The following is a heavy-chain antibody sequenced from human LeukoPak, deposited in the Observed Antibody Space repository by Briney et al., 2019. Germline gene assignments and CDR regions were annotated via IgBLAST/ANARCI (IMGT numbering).Heavy chain of an antibody. CDR1: GFTFSSYS. Sequence: GGSLRLSCAASGFTFSSYSMNWVRQAPGKGLEWVSSISGSSGYIYYADSVKGRFTISRDNAKNSLSLQMNSLSAEDTAVYYCVRELVPQSINSGYDSFHIWGQGTMVTVSS. CDR2: ISGSSGYI. CDR3: VRELVPQSINSGYDSFHI. D-gene: IGHD5-12*01. V-gene: IGHV3-21*01. J-gene: IGHJ3*02.